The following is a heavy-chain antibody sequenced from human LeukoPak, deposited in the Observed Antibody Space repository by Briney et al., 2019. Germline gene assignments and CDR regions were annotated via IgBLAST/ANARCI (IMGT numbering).Heavy chain of an antibody. V-gene: IGHV4-59*01. D-gene: IGHD1-1*01. CDR3: ARGRVSSSTWYSTYYYYFYMYV. CDR2: VDHTGSA. J-gene: IGHJ6*03. CDR1: DDSITMYY. Sequence: SETLSLTCSVSDDSITMYYWTWNRQPPGKGLEWVGYVDHTGSANFNPSLNGRVSISRDTTQNLFSLRLRSVTAADTAVYFCARGRVSSSTWYSTYYYYFYMYVWGKGTTVTVSS.